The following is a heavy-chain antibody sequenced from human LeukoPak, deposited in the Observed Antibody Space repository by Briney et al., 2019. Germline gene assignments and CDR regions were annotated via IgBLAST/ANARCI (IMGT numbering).Heavy chain of an antibody. D-gene: IGHD3-22*01. J-gene: IGHJ4*02. CDR2: FDADDGDT. CDR3: ATEYYYDSSGYSDY. CDR1: GYTLTDLS. Sequence: GASVKVSCKASGYTLTDLSMSWVRQAPGQGLEWMGGFDADDGDTIYAQKFQGRVTMTEDTSTDTAYMELSSLRSEDTAVYYCATEYYYDSSGYSDYWGQGTLVTVSS. V-gene: IGHV1-24*01.